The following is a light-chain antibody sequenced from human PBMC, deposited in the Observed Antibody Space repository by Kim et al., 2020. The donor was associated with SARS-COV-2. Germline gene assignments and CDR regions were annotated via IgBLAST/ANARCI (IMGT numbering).Light chain of an antibody. V-gene: IGLV1-40*01. Sequence: QRVTIACTGSSSNIGAPYDVHWYQQLPGAAPKLLIFGNTNRPSGVPDRFSGSKSGTSASLAITGLQAEDEADYYCQSYDKSLSGKVFGGGTKVTVL. CDR2: GNT. CDR3: QSYDKSLSGKV. CDR1: SSNIGAPYD. J-gene: IGLJ3*02.